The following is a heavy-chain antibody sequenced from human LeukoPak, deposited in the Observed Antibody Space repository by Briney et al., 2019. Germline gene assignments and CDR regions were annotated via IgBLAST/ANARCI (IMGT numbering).Heavy chain of an antibody. D-gene: IGHD3-10*01. V-gene: IGHV3-23*01. CDR2: ISGSGGST. CDR3: AKSKVRGDYCTLCYYYYYMDV. Sequence: GGSLRLSCAASGFTFSSYAMSWVRQAPGKGLEWVSAISGSGGSTYYADSVKGRFTISRDNSKNTLYLQMNSLRAEDTAVYYCAKSKVRGDYCTLCYYYYYMDVWGKGTTVTVSS. CDR1: GFTFSSYA. J-gene: IGHJ6*03.